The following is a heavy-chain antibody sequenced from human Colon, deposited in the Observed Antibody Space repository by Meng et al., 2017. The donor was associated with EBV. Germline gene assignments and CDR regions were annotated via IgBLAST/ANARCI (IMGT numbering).Heavy chain of an antibody. CDR1: GAFFSSNSR. D-gene: IGHD1-26*01. V-gene: IGHV4-4*02. CDR3: ARGKQDAWELLAY. Sequence: LSLTCAVCGAFFSSNSRWPWVRQPPGKGLEWIGDIDDSGSTNYNPSLNSRISISLDKSKNHFSLKVNSVTAADTAVYYCARGKQDAWELLAYWGQGALVTVSS. J-gene: IGHJ4*02. CDR2: IDDSGST.